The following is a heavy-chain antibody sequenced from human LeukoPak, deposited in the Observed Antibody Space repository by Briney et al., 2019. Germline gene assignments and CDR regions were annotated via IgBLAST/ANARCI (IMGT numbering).Heavy chain of an antibody. Sequence: GGSLRLSCAASGFTFSTYDMNWVRQAPGKGLEWVSYISIGGSTMYYADSVKGRFTISRDNSKNTLYLQMNSLRAEDTAVYYCARDLGTGSWGQGTMVTVSS. CDR3: ARDLGTGS. CDR1: GFTFSTYD. V-gene: IGHV3-48*01. CDR2: ISIGGSTM. J-gene: IGHJ3*01. D-gene: IGHD1-26*01.